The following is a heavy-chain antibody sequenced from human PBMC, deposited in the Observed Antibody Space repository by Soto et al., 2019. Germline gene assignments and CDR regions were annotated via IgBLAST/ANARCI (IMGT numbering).Heavy chain of an antibody. CDR2: ISFSDGGT. Sequence: PGGSLRLSCAASGFTFSSYAMTWVRQAPGKGLEWVSSISFSDGGTYYADSVKGRLTISRDNSKNSLCLQMNSLRVEDTAVYYCVKDDRILGRRYFDLWGRGTLVTVS. J-gene: IGHJ2*01. V-gene: IGHV3-23*01. CDR1: GFTFSSYA. CDR3: VKDDRILGRRYFDL. D-gene: IGHD2-15*01.